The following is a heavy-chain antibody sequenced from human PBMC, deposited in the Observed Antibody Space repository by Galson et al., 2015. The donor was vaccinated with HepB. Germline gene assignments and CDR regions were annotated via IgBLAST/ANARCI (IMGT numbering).Heavy chain of an antibody. CDR1: RGSFSSFA. Sequence: SVKVSCKASRGSFSSFAFSWVRQAPGQGLEWMGGIIPIFGTANYAQKFQGRVTITADESTSTAYMELNSLRSEDTAVYYCASPSRIPTDHYDSSGYYDYWGQGTLVTVSS. CDR3: ASPSRIPTDHYDSSGYYDY. CDR2: IIPIFGTA. J-gene: IGHJ4*02. V-gene: IGHV1-69*13. D-gene: IGHD3-22*01.